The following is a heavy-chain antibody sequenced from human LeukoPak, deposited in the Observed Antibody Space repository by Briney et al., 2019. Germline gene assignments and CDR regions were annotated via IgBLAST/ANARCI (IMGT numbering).Heavy chain of an antibody. Sequence: ASVKVSCKASGYTFTSYYMHLVRQAPGQGLEWMGIINSSGGSTSYAQKFQGRVTMTRDTSTSTVYVELSSLRSEDTAVYYCARGDRRPDKFGELRPFDYWGQGTLVTVSS. CDR2: INSSGGST. CDR1: GYTFTSYY. CDR3: ARGDRRPDKFGELRPFDY. V-gene: IGHV1-46*01. D-gene: IGHD3-10*01. J-gene: IGHJ4*02.